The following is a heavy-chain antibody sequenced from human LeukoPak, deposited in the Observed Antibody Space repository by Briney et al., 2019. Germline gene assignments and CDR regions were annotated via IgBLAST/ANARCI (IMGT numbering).Heavy chain of an antibody. CDR2: IKSKTAGGTT. CDR3: TPDARN. J-gene: IGHJ4*02. Sequence: GGSLRLSCAASGFTFSSYAMSWVRQAPGKGLEWVGRIKSKTAGGTTDYAAPVKGRFSISRDDSKNTVYLQMSSLKTEDTAVYYCTPDARNWGQGTLVTVSS. V-gene: IGHV3-15*01. CDR1: GFTFSSYA.